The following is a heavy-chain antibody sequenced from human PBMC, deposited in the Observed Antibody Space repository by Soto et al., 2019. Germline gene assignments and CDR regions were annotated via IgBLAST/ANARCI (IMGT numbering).Heavy chain of an antibody. Sequence: PGGSLRLSCATSGFTFSRYVMHWVRQPPGKGPEWVAQISSDGRTKFYADSVKGRFTISRDNAKNSLSLQMNSMTAEDTAVYYCAREETAWPLAYGLDVWGQGTTVTVS. CDR1: GFTFSRYV. D-gene: IGHD2-21*02. V-gene: IGHV3-30-3*01. J-gene: IGHJ6*02. CDR2: ISSDGRTK. CDR3: AREETAWPLAYGLDV.